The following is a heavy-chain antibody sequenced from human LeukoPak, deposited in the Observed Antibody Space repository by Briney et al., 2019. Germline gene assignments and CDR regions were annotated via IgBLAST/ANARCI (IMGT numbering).Heavy chain of an antibody. CDR2: INAGNGKT. CDR1: GYTFTDYA. Sequence: GASVKVSCKTSGYTFTDYAMHWLRQAPGQRLEWMGWINAGNGKTEHSQKFQGRVTITRDTSASTAYMELSSLRSEDTAIYYCAREAVVVVAATPRNWFDPWGQGTLVTVSS. D-gene: IGHD2-15*01. J-gene: IGHJ5*02. CDR3: AREAVVVVAATPRNWFDP. V-gene: IGHV1-3*01.